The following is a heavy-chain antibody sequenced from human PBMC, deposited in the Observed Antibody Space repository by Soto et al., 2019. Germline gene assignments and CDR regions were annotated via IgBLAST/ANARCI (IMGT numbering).Heavy chain of an antibody. CDR3: ARGLEQYCGGDCYTIWFDP. Sequence: SETLSLTCTVSGGSISSYYWSWIRQPPGKGLEWIGYIYYSGSTNYNPSLKSRVTISVDTSKNQFSLKLSSVTAADTAVYYCARGLEQYCGGDCYTIWFDPWGQGTLVTVSS. CDR1: GGSISSYY. D-gene: IGHD2-21*01. CDR2: IYYSGST. V-gene: IGHV4-59*08. J-gene: IGHJ5*02.